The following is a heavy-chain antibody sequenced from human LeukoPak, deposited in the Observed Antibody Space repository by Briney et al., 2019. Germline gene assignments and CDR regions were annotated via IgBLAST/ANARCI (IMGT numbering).Heavy chain of an antibody. D-gene: IGHD6-13*01. Sequence: ASVKVSCKASGYTFTSYGISWVRQAPGQGLEWMGWISAYNGNTNYAQKLQGRVTMTTDTSTGTAYMELRSLRSDDTAVYYCARSGLQYSSSWYRTGFDPWGQGTLVTVSS. CDR3: ARSGLQYSSSWYRTGFDP. V-gene: IGHV1-18*01. CDR2: ISAYNGNT. CDR1: GYTFTSYG. J-gene: IGHJ5*02.